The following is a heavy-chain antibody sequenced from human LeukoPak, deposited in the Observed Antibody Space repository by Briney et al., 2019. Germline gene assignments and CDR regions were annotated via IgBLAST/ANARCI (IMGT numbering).Heavy chain of an antibody. CDR3: ARRQFYYYGMDV. CDR2: IDSSGRYT. Sequence: GGSLRLSCAASGFTFSTYSMSWVRQAPGKGLEWVSSIDSSGRYTYYADSLKGRVTISRDNAKNSLYLQMRSLRAEDTAVYYCARRQFYYYGMDVWGQGTTVTVSS. CDR1: GFTFSTYS. V-gene: IGHV3-21*01. D-gene: IGHD5-24*01. J-gene: IGHJ6*02.